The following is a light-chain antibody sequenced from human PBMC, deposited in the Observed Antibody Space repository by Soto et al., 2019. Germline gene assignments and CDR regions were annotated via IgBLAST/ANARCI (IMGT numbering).Light chain of an antibody. Sequence: QAVVTQPPSVSGAPGQRVTISCTGSSSNIGAGYDVHWYQQLPGTAPKLLIYDNSNWPSGVPDRFSGSKSGTSASLAITGLQAEDEADYYCQSYDRSLSGSRVFGTGTKLTVL. CDR1: SSNIGAGYD. CDR3: QSYDRSLSGSRV. J-gene: IGLJ1*01. V-gene: IGLV1-40*01. CDR2: DNS.